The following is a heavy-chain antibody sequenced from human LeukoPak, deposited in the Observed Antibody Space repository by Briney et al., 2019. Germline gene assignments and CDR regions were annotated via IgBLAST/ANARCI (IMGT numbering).Heavy chain of an antibody. Sequence: GGSLRLSCVASGFTFSGYNMDWVRQAPGKGLEWVSSISSSSRSIYYADSLKGRFTIARDNTKNSLYLRMNSLRREDTAVYYCVRGQEVWELLPDDGFDMWGQGTKVTVAS. V-gene: IGHV3-21*01. J-gene: IGHJ3*02. D-gene: IGHD1-26*01. CDR3: VRGQEVWELLPDDGFDM. CDR1: GFTFSGYN. CDR2: ISSSSRSI.